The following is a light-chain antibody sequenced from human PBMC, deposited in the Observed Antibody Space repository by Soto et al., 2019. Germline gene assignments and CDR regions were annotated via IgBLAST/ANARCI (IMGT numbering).Light chain of an antibody. Sequence: QSVLTQPPSVSAAPGQKVTISCSGSSSNIGNNYVSWYQQLPGTAPELLIYENNKRPSGIPDRFSGSKSGTSATLGITGLQTGDEADYYCGTWDSSLSTYVFGTGTKVTVL. CDR3: GTWDSSLSTYV. J-gene: IGLJ1*01. CDR1: SSNIGNNY. CDR2: ENN. V-gene: IGLV1-51*02.